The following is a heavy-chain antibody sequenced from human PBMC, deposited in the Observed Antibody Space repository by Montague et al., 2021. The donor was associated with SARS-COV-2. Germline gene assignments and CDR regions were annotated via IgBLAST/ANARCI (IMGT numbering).Heavy chain of an antibody. J-gene: IGHJ2*01. Sequence: SETLSLTCAVYGESVSGFYWGWIRQPPGKGLEWIGSIFYDGSTYYNPSLKSRVTISVDTSKNQFSLNLSSVTAADTAVYYCARHGPNDYYHSRYFDLWGRGTLVTVSS. CDR1: GESVSGFY. CDR3: ARHGPNDYYHSRYFDL. V-gene: IGHV4-39*01. CDR2: IFYDGST. D-gene: IGHD3-10*01.